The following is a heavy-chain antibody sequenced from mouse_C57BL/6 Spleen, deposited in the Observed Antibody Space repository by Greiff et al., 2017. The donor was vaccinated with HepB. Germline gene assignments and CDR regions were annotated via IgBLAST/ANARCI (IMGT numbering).Heavy chain of an antibody. CDR1: GYTFTSYW. Sequence: QVQLQQPGTELVKPGASVKLSCKASGYTFTSYWMHWVKQRPGQGLEWIGNINPSNGGTNYNEKFKSKATLTVDKSSSTAYMQLSSLTSADSAVYYCARHYYGSSWDWYFDVWGTGTTVTVSS. CDR3: ARHYYGSSWDWYFDV. CDR2: INPSNGGT. V-gene: IGHV1-53*01. D-gene: IGHD1-1*01. J-gene: IGHJ1*03.